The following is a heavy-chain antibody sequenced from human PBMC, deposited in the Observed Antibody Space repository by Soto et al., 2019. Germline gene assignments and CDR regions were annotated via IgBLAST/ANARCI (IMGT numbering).Heavy chain of an antibody. CDR1: GGSISSYY. J-gene: IGHJ5*02. V-gene: IGHV4-39*07. CDR3: ARVPSP. Sequence: PSETLSLTCTVSGGSISSYYWGWIRQPPGKGLGWIGSIYYTGSTYYSPSLKSRVTISVDRSKNQFSLKLSSVTAADTAVYYCARVPSPWGQGTLVTVSS. CDR2: IYYTGST.